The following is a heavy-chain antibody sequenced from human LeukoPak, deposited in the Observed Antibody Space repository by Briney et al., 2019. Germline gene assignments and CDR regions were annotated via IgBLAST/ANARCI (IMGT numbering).Heavy chain of an antibody. D-gene: IGHD1-26*01. CDR3: ARDVGDYYYMDP. CDR1: GFTVSSNY. J-gene: IGHJ5*02. Sequence: QAGGSLRLSCAASGFTVSSNYMSWVRQAPGKGLEWVSVIYSGGSTYYADSVKGRFTISRDNSKNTLYLQMNSLGAEDTAVYYCARDVGDYYYMDPWGQGTLVTVSS. CDR2: IYSGGST. V-gene: IGHV3-66*02.